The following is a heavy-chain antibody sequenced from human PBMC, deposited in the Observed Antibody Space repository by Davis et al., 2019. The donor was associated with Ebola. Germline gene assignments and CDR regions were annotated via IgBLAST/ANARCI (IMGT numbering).Heavy chain of an antibody. CDR3: ARATSGTYLLNY. V-gene: IGHV3-72*01. D-gene: IGHD1-26*01. Sequence: GESLKISCAASGFTFSDHYMDWVRQAPGQGLEWVARIRNKGNSYTTEYAASVKDRFIISRDDSKDSLYLQMNSLKTEDTAVYYCARATSGTYLLNYWGQGTLVTVSS. CDR2: IRNKGNSYTT. J-gene: IGHJ4*02. CDR1: GFTFSDHY.